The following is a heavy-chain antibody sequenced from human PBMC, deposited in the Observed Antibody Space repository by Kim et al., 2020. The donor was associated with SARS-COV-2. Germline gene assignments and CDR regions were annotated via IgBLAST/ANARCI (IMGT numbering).Heavy chain of an antibody. CDR2: INHSGST. Sequence: SETLSLTCAVYGGSFSGYYWSWIRQPPGKGLEWIGEINHSGSTNYNPSLKSRVTISVDTSKNQFSLKLSSVTAADTAVYYCASLRGYYFDYWGQGTLVTV. V-gene: IGHV4-34*01. D-gene: IGHD3-10*01. J-gene: IGHJ4*02. CDR1: GGSFSGYY. CDR3: ASLRGYYFDY.